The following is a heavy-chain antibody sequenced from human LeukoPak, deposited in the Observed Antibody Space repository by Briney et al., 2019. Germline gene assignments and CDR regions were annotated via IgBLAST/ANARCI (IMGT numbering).Heavy chain of an antibody. Sequence: SETLSLTCTVSGGSISSYYWSWIRQPPGKGLEWIGYIYYSGSTNYNPSLKSRVTISLDTSKYQFSLKLTSVTDADTAVYYCATSYYGSSPNWFDPWGQGTLVTVSS. CDR3: ATSYYGSSPNWFDP. D-gene: IGHD3-22*01. V-gene: IGHV4-59*01. CDR1: GGSISSYY. J-gene: IGHJ5*02. CDR2: IYYSGST.